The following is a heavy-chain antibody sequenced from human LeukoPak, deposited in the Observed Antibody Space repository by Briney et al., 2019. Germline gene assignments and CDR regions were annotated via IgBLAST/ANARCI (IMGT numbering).Heavy chain of an antibody. CDR2: ISYDGSNK. D-gene: IGHD3-22*01. CDR3: ARAPPMIAQRVRFDY. J-gene: IGHJ4*02. V-gene: IGHV3-30*04. CDR1: GFTFSGSA. Sequence: GGSLKLSCAASGFTFSGSATHWVRQAPGKGLEWVAVISYDGSNKYYADSVKGRFTISRDNSKNTLYLQMNSLRAEDTAVYYCARAPPMIAQRVRFDYWGQGTLVTVSS.